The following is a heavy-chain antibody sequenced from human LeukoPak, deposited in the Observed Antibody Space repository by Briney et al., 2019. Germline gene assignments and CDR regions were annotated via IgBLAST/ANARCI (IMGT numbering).Heavy chain of an antibody. J-gene: IGHJ6*02. CDR1: GFTFSSYG. V-gene: IGHV3-30*18. CDR3: ANGLQGRTKQGSYYYYGMDV. CDR2: ISYDGSNK. Sequence: GGSLRLSCAASGFTFSSYGMHWVRQAPGKGLEWVAVISYDGSNKYYADSVKGRFTISRDNSKNTLYLQMNSLRAEDTAVYYCANGLQGRTKQGSYYYYGMDVWGQGTTVTVSS. D-gene: IGHD1-14*01.